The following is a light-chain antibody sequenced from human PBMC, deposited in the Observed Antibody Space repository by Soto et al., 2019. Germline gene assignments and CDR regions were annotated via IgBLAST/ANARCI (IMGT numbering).Light chain of an antibody. CDR3: SSYTSSTTLVV. Sequence: QSVLTQPASVSGSPGQSITISCTGTSSDVGGYNYVSWYRQHPGKAPKLMIYEVSNRPSGVSDRFSGSESDNTASLTISGLQAEDEADYYCSSYTSSTTLVVFGGGTKVTVL. J-gene: IGLJ2*01. V-gene: IGLV2-14*01. CDR1: SSDVGGYNY. CDR2: EVS.